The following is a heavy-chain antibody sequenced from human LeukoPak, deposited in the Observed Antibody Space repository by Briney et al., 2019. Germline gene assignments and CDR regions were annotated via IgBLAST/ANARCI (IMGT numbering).Heavy chain of an antibody. V-gene: IGHV4-34*01. CDR2: VNHSGST. J-gene: IGHJ4*02. CDR3: ARGSSSPIDY. Sequence: SETLSLTCAVYGGSFSGYYWSWIRQPPGKGLEWIGEVNHSGSTNYNPSLKSRVTVSADTSKNQFSLKLSSVTAADTAVYYCARGSSSPIDYWGQGTLVTVSS. D-gene: IGHD6-13*01. CDR1: GGSFSGYY.